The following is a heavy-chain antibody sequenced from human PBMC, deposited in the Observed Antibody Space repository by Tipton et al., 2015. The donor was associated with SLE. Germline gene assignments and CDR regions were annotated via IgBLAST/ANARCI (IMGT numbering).Heavy chain of an antibody. CDR2: ISAYNGNT. J-gene: IGHJ4*02. D-gene: IGHD5-24*01. CDR3: ALERWLQVLDS. CDR1: TYTFTSYA. V-gene: IGHV1-18*01. Sequence: QLVQSGPEVKKPGASVKVSCKASTYTFTSYAISWVRQAPGQGLEWMGWISAYNGNTYYAQKLQDRVTMTTDTSTNTAYMELRSLRSDDTAVYYCALERWLQVLDSWGQGTLVTVSS.